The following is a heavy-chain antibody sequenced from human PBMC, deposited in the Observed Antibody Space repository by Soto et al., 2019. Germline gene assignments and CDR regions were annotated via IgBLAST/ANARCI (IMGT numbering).Heavy chain of an antibody. CDR3: ASCFSGGDADGFDP. CDR1: GYTFTSYA. D-gene: IGHD2-21*02. CDR2: INAGNGNT. J-gene: IGHJ5*02. V-gene: IGHV1-3*01. Sequence: QVKLVQSGAEVKKPGASVKVSCKASGYTFTSYAMHWVRQAPGQRLEWMGWINAGNGNTKYSQKFQGRVTITRDTSATTAYMERSSLRAEDTAVYYCASCFSGGDADGFDPWGQGTLVTVSS.